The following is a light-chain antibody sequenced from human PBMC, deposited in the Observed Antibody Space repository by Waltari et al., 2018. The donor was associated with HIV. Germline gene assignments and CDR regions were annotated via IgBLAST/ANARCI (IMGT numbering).Light chain of an antibody. CDR1: QTLLYSSNNKNY. CDR2: WAS. V-gene: IGKV4-1*01. CDR3: QQYYRTPLT. Sequence: DILMTPSPDSLAVSLGERATINCKARQTLLYSSNNKNYLAWYQHKPGQPPKLLIYWASTRQSGVPDRFSGSGSGTNFNLTINKLQAEDVATYYCQQYYRTPLTFGGGTKVGL. J-gene: IGKJ4*01.